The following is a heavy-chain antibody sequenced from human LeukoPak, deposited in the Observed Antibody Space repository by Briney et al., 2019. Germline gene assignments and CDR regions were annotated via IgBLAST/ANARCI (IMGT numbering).Heavy chain of an antibody. CDR3: AVDPYYYDSGWFDF. J-gene: IGHJ5*01. D-gene: IGHD3-22*01. CDR2: INPTGSST. CDR1: GYTFTSYY. V-gene: IGHV1-46*01. Sequence: GASVKVSCKTSGYTFTSYYMHWVRQAPGQSLEWMGVINPTGSSTNYAEKFQGRVTMTRDTSTSTAYMELSSLRSEDTAVYYCAVDPYYYDSGWFDFWGQGTLVIVSS.